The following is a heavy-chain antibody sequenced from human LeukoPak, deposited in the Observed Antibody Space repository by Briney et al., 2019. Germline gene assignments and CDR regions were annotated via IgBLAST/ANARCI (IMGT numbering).Heavy chain of an antibody. D-gene: IGHD3-22*01. J-gene: IGHJ4*02. CDR1: GGTFSSYA. V-gene: IGHV1-69*13. CDR2: IIPIFGTA. CDR3: ARTTYYYDSSGYYQILDY. Sequence: SVKVSCKASGGTFSSYAISWVRQAPGQGLEWMGGIIPIFGTANYAQKFQGRVTITADESTSTVYMELSSLRSEDTAVYYCARTTYYYDSSGYYQILDYWGQGTLVTVSS.